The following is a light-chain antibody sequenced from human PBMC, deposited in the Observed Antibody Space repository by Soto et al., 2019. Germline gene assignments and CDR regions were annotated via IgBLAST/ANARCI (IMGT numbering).Light chain of an antibody. V-gene: IGLV2-11*01. J-gene: IGLJ1*01. CDR3: CSYAGSSSYV. CDR2: DVT. Sequence: QSALTQPRSVSGSPGQSVTISCTGTSSDVGGYNYVSWYQQHPGKAPKLMIYDVTKWPSGVPDRFSGSKSGNSASLTISGLQADDEADYYSCSYAGSSSYVFGTGTKVTVL. CDR1: SSDVGGYNY.